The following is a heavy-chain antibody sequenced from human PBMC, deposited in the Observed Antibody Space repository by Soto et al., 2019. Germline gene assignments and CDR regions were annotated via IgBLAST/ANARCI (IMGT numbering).Heavy chain of an antibody. CDR3: ARIFTLSSYYYYGMDV. CDR2: MNPNSGNT. CDR1: GYTFTSYA. J-gene: IGHJ6*02. D-gene: IGHD3-3*01. Sequence: APVEASCKASGYTFTSYAINWVRQATGQGLEWMGWMNPNSGNTGYAQKFQGRVTMTRNTSISTAYMELSSLRSEDTAVYYCARIFTLSSYYYYGMDVWGQGTTVTVSS. V-gene: IGHV1-8*01.